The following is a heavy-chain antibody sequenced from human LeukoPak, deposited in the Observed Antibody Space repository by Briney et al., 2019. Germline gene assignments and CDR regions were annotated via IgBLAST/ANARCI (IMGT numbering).Heavy chain of an antibody. Sequence: GSLRLSCAASGFTFSSYGMSWVRQAPGKGLEWIGNMYYRGSTYYNPSLNSRVSMSLDTSKNQFSLRLTSVTAADTAIYFCARSETIWYYFDHWGQGRLVTVSS. CDR2: MYYRGST. D-gene: IGHD1-7*01. CDR3: ARSETIWYYFDH. V-gene: IGHV4-59*04. J-gene: IGHJ4*02. CDR1: GFTFSSYG.